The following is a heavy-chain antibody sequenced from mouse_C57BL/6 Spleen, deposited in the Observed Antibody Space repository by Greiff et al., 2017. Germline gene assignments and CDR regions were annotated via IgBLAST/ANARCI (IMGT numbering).Heavy chain of an antibody. D-gene: IGHD1-1*01. CDR1: GFSLTSYG. Sequence: VQLVESGPGLVQPSQSLSITCTVSGFSLTSYGVHWVRQSPGKGLEWLGVIWSGGSTDYNAAFISRLSISKDNSKSQVFFKMNSLQADDTAIYYCARFWGPTTVVPSYAMDYWGQGTSVTVSS. CDR3: ARFWGPTTVVPSYAMDY. V-gene: IGHV2-2*01. J-gene: IGHJ4*01. CDR2: IWSGGST.